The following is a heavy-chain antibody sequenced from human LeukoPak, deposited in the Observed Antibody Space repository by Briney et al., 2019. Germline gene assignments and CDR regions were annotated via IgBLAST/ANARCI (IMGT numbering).Heavy chain of an antibody. CDR2: INPNSGGT. Sequence: ASVKVACKASGYTFTGYDMHWVRQAPGQGLEWMGWINPNSGGTNYAQQFQGRVTMTRDTSISTAYMELRRLRSDDTAVYYCERGSSYTWNYWDYDAFDIWGQGTMVTVSS. J-gene: IGHJ3*02. V-gene: IGHV1-2*02. CDR1: GYTFTGYD. CDR3: ERGSSYTWNYWDYDAFDI. D-gene: IGHD1-7*01.